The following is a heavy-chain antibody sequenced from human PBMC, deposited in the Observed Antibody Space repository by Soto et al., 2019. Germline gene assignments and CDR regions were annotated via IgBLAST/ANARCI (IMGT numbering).Heavy chain of an antibody. CDR3: ARHVVATISPYFDY. Sequence: SETLSLTCTVSGGSISSSSYYWGWIRQPPGKGLEWIGSIYYSGSTYYNPSLKSRVTISVDTSKNQFSLKLSSVTAADTAVYYCARHVVATISPYFDYWGQGTLVTVSS. CDR2: IYYSGST. V-gene: IGHV4-39*01. J-gene: IGHJ4*02. D-gene: IGHD5-12*01. CDR1: GGSISSSSYY.